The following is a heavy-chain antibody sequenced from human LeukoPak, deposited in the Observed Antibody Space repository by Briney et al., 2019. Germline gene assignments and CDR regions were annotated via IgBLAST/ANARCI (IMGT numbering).Heavy chain of an antibody. CDR2: IYHSGST. CDR1: GGSISSGGYY. D-gene: IGHD1-26*01. Sequence: PSETLSLTCTVSGGSISSGGYYWSWIRQPPGKGLEWIGYIYHSGSTYYNPSLKSRVTISVDRSKNQFSLKLSSVTAADTAVYYCARDRRIVGATHFDYWGQGTLVTVSS. V-gene: IGHV4-30-2*01. CDR3: ARDRRIVGATHFDY. J-gene: IGHJ4*02.